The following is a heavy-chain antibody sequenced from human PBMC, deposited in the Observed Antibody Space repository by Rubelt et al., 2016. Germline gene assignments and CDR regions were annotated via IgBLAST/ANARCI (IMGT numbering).Heavy chain of an antibody. CDR2: ISYDGSGK. D-gene: IGHD1-26*01. J-gene: IGHJ4*02. V-gene: IGHV3-30*18. CDR1: GFIFHNYV. CDR3: AKDSRYSGSYWDFDY. Sequence: QVQLVESGGGVVQPGRSLRLSCRASGFIFHNYVTHWIRQAPGKGLEWVAVISYDGSGKYYADSVKGRFTVSRDNSKNTRYLQMNSLRAEDTAVYFCAKDSRYSGSYWDFDYWGQGTLVNVSS.